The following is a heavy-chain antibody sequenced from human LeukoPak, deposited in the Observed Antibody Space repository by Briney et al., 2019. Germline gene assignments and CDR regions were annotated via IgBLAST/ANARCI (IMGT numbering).Heavy chain of an antibody. Sequence: ASVKVSCNTSGYTFTSYGISWVRQAPGQGLEYMGWINTYNGHTNYAQKLQGRVTVPTDTSTSTAYLELRSLRSDDTAVYYCARDGPRGYFQHWGQGTLITVSS. CDR3: ARDGPRGYFQH. CDR2: INTYNGHT. J-gene: IGHJ1*01. V-gene: IGHV1-18*01. D-gene: IGHD1-14*01. CDR1: GYTFTSYG.